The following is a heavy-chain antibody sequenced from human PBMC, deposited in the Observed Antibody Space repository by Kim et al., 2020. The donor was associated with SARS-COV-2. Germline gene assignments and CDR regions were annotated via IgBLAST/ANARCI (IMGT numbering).Heavy chain of an antibody. V-gene: IGHV4-59*08. Sequence: SETLSLTCTVSGGSISSYYWSWIRQPPGKGLEWIGYIYYSGSTNYNPSLKSRVTISVDTSKNQFSLKLSSVTAADTAVYYCARTAMVTPGLFFDYWGQGTLVTVS. J-gene: IGHJ4*02. CDR2: IYYSGST. CDR1: GGSISSYY. D-gene: IGHD5-18*01. CDR3: ARTAMVTPGLFFDY.